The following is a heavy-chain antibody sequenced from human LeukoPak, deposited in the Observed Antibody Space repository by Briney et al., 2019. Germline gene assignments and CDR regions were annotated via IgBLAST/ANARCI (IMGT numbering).Heavy chain of an antibody. Sequence: GGSLRLSCAASGFTFSDYSMNWVRQAPGKGLDWVSSISRRSRHLYYAGSVKGRFTISRDNAKNSLYLQMNGLRAEDMAVYYCVRDLMGARGTTAYFHHWGQGTLVTVSS. CDR1: GFTFSDYS. CDR2: ISRRSRHL. D-gene: IGHD1-1*01. V-gene: IGHV3-21*01. J-gene: IGHJ1*01. CDR3: VRDLMGARGTTAYFHH.